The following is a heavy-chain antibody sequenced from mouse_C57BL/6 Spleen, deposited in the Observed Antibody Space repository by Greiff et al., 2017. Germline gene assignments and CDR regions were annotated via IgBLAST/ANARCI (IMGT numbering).Heavy chain of an antibody. Sequence: EVKVVESGGGLVKPGGSLKLSCAASGFTFSSYTMSWVRQTPEKRLEWVATISGGGGNTYYPDSVKGRFTISRDNAKNTLYLQMSSLRSEDTAVYYCARQGSSYFALDYWGQGTTLTVSA. V-gene: IGHV5-9*04. CDR1: GFTFSSYT. CDR3: ARQGSSYFALDY. CDR2: ISGGGGNT. D-gene: IGHD1-1*01. J-gene: IGHJ2*01.